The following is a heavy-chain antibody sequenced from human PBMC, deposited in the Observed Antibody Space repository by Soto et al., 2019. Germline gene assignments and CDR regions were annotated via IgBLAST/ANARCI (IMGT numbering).Heavy chain of an antibody. CDR3: ARDPHGTIPMDV. Sequence: GGSLRLSCAASGFTFSSYSMNWVRQAPGKGLEWVSSISSSSSYIYYADSVKGRFTISRDNAKNSLYLQMNSLRAEDTAVYYCARDPHGTIPMDVWGQGTTVTVYS. J-gene: IGHJ6*02. CDR1: GFTFSSYS. CDR2: ISSSSSYI. V-gene: IGHV3-21*01. D-gene: IGHD3-3*01.